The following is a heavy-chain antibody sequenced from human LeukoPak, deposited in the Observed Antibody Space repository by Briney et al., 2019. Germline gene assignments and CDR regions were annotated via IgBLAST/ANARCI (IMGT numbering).Heavy chain of an antibody. V-gene: IGHV3-7*01. J-gene: IGHJ4*02. D-gene: IGHD1-1*01. CDR1: GFTLSRYW. CDR2: IKQDRREK. Sequence: GRSLRLSCAASGFTLSRYWMSWVRQAPGKGLEWVANIKQDRREKYYVDSVKGRFTISRDNAKNSLYLQMNSLRAEDTAVYYCARARYNWNDEYFDYWGQGTLVTVSS. CDR3: ARARYNWNDEYFDY.